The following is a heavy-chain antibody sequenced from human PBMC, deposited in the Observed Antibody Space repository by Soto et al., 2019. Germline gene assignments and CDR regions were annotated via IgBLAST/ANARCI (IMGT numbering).Heavy chain of an antibody. V-gene: IGHV1-69*01. CDR3: EAEMTFGKLSVV. CDR1: GDTDTNYV. J-gene: IGHJ6*02. D-gene: IGHD3-16*02. Sequence: QVQLVQSGAEVKQPGSSVKVSCKASGDTDTNYVISWVRQAPGQGLEWMGGIFPKFGTTYSAQKLQDRLTITADDSTSTVYMQLSSLRLDDTTVYYCEAEMTFGKLSVVWGHWTTVTVSS. CDR2: IFPKFGTT.